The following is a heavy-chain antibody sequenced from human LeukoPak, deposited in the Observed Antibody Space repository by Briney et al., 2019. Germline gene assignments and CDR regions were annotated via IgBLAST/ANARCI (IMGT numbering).Heavy chain of an antibody. J-gene: IGHJ3*01. Sequence: GGSLRLSCAASGFTFSDYYMSWIRQTPGKGLEWVSYISSSGSTIYYADSVKGRFTISRDNAKNSLYLQVNSLRAEDTAVYYCARDNYGSGSYYLKPDAFDVWGQGTMVTVSS. CDR3: ARDNYGSGSYYLKPDAFDV. D-gene: IGHD3-10*01. CDR1: GFTFSDYY. CDR2: ISSSGSTI. V-gene: IGHV3-11*04.